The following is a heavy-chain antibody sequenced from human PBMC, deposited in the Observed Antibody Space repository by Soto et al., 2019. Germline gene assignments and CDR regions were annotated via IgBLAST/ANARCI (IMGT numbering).Heavy chain of an antibody. CDR3: ARGIKYGAYSRWFDP. Sequence: ASVKVSCKASGYTFTSYDINWVRQATGQGLEYLGWMNPNSGNTAYVQKFQGRVTMTWDTSITTAYMELSSLRSEDTAVYFCARGIKYGAYSRWFDPWGPGTLVTVSS. CDR2: MNPNSGNT. CDR1: GYTFTSYD. V-gene: IGHV1-8*01. D-gene: IGHD4-17*01. J-gene: IGHJ5*02.